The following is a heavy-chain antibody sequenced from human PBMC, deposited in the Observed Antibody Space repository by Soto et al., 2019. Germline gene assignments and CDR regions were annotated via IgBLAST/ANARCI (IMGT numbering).Heavy chain of an antibody. J-gene: IGHJ4*02. V-gene: IGHV1-18*01. D-gene: IGHD1-1*01. Sequence: QVHLVQSGAEVKKPGASVKVSCKGSGYGFTTYGITWVRQAPGQGLEWMAWISAHNGNTNYAQKLQGRVTVTRDTSTSTADMELRSLRSDDTAEDYCARGRYGDYWGQGALVTVSS. CDR2: ISAHNGNT. CDR3: ARGRYGDY. CDR1: GYGFTTYG.